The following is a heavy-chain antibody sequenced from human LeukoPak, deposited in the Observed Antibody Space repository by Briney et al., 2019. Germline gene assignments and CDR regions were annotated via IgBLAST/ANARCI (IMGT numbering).Heavy chain of an antibody. CDR3: ASKDIVVVPAGDHYYYYGMDV. CDR2: IIPIFGTA. Sequence: WASVKVSCKASGGTFSSYAISWVRQAPGQGLEWMGGIIPIFGTANYAQKFQGRVTITADESTSTAYMELSSLRSEDTAVYYCASKDIVVVPAGDHYYYYGMDVWGQGTTVTVSS. CDR1: GGTFSSYA. J-gene: IGHJ6*02. V-gene: IGHV1-69*13. D-gene: IGHD2-2*01.